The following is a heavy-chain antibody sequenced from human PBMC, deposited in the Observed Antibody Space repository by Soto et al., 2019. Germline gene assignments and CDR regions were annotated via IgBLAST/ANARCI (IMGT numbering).Heavy chain of an antibody. Sequence: QVQLVQSGAEVKKPGASVKVSCKASGYTFTSYAMHWVRQAPGQRLEWMGWINAGNGNTKYSQKFQGRVTITRDTSASTAYMELSSLRSEDTAVYYCARGRQIGWFDPWGQGTLVTVSS. V-gene: IGHV1-3*01. J-gene: IGHJ5*02. CDR2: INAGNGNT. CDR3: ARGRQIGWFDP. CDR1: GYTFTSYA. D-gene: IGHD6-25*01.